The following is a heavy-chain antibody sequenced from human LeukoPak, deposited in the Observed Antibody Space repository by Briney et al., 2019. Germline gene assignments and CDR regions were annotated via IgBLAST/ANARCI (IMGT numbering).Heavy chain of an antibody. Sequence: GGSLRLSCAASGFTFSSYSMNWVRQAPGKGLEWISYISGSGSVSYYEDSVKGRFTISRDNAKNSLYLQMNSLRDDDTALYYCARDGGFGFLAAFDIWGQGAMVTVSS. CDR3: ARDGGFGFLAAFDI. D-gene: IGHD3-10*01. CDR1: GFTFSSYS. J-gene: IGHJ3*02. CDR2: ISGSGSVS. V-gene: IGHV3-48*02.